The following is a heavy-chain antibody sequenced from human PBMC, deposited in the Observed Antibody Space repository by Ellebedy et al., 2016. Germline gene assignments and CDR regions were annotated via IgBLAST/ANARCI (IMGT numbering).Heavy chain of an antibody. V-gene: IGHV3-74*01. CDR2: INSDGSST. Sequence: GGSLRLSCAASGFTFSSYGMHWVRQAPGKGLVWVSRINSDGSSTSYADSVKGRFTISRDNAKNTLYLQMNSLRAEDTAVYYCAREPGEYDYGDHYYYGMDVWGQGTTVTVSS. J-gene: IGHJ6*02. CDR3: AREPGEYDYGDHYYYGMDV. D-gene: IGHD4-17*01. CDR1: GFTFSSYG.